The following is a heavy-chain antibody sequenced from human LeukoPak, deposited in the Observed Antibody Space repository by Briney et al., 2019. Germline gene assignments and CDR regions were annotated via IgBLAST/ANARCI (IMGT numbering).Heavy chain of an antibody. V-gene: IGHV5-51*01. CDR3: ARPHYYDSSGYLDGAFDI. Sequence: GESLKISCKGSGYSFTSYWIGWGRQMPGKGLEWMGIIYPGDSDTRYSPSFQGQVTISADKSISPAYLQWSGLKASDTAMYYCARPHYYDSSGYLDGAFDIWGQGTMVTVSS. CDR2: IYPGDSDT. J-gene: IGHJ3*02. CDR1: GYSFTSYW. D-gene: IGHD3-22*01.